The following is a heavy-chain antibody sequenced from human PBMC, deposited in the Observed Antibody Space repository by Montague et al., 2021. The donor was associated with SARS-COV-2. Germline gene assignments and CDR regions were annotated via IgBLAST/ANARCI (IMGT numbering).Heavy chain of an antibody. Sequence: CAISGDSVSSISLARNSIRQSSSRGFQWLVMTYFMLKWSSEYALSVKSRLIISPDTSKNQFSLRLMSVTLDDTAVYYCARAYCSSTSCYPIDYWSQGTLVTVAS. V-gene: IGHV6-1*01. CDR1: GDSVSSISLA. J-gene: IGHJ4*02. CDR3: ARAYCSSTSCYPIDY. CDR2: TYFMLKWSS. D-gene: IGHD2-2*01.